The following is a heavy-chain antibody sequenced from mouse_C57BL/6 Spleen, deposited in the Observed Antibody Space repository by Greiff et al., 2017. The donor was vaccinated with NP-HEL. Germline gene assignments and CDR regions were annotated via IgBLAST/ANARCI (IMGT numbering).Heavy chain of an antibody. CDR2: ISYDGSN. CDR1: GYSITSGYY. D-gene: IGHD4-1*01. J-gene: IGHJ2*01. Sequence: DVKLQESGPGLVKPSQSLSLTCSVTGYSITSGYYWNWIRQFPGNKLEWMGYISYDGSNNYNPSLKNRISITRDTSKNQFFLKLNSVTTEDTATYYCARGGTGVCDYWGQGTTLTVSS. V-gene: IGHV3-6*01. CDR3: ARGGTGVCDY.